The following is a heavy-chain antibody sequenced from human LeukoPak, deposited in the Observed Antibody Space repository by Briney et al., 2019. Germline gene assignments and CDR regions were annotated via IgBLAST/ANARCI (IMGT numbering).Heavy chain of an antibody. J-gene: IGHJ4*02. CDR1: GFTFSSYE. V-gene: IGHV3-48*03. D-gene: IGHD3-22*01. CDR3: ARGVHYYDSSGYYYTY. CDR2: ISSSGSTI. Sequence: GGSLRLSCAASGFTFSSYEMNWVRQAPEKGLEWISYISSSGSTIYYADSVRGRFTISRDNAMNSLYLQMNSLRAEDTAVYYCARGVHYYDSSGYYYTYWGQGTLVTVSS.